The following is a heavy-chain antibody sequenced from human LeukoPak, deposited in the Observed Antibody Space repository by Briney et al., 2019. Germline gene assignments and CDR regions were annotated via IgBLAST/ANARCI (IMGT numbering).Heavy chain of an antibody. CDR3: AKDKGWGYSAYDFYGMDV. J-gene: IGHJ6*02. CDR2: ISGSGGGT. V-gene: IGHV3-23*01. Sequence: GGSLRLSCATSGFTVSSNYMSWVRQAPGKGLEWVSAISGSGGGTYYADSVKGRFTISRDSSKNTLYLQMNSLRAEDTAIYYCAKDKGWGYSAYDFYGMDVWGQGTTVTVSS. CDR1: GFTVSSNY. D-gene: IGHD1-1*01.